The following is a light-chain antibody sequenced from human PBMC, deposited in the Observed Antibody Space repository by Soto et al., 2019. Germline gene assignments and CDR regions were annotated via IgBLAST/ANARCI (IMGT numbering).Light chain of an antibody. CDR2: DAS. CDR1: QSISSW. V-gene: IGKV1-5*01. Sequence: DIQMTQSPSTLSASVGDRVTITCRASQSISSWLAWYQQKPGKAPKLLIYDASSLESGVTSRFSGRGSGTGFTLTIGSLQPDDVASYCRQQYNSYWTLGKGTKVDI. CDR3: QQYNSYWT. J-gene: IGKJ1*01.